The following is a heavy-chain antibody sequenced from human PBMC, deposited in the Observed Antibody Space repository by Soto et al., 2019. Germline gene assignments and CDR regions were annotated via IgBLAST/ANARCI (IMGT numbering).Heavy chain of an antibody. Sequence: GGFLRLSCAASGFTFSDYYMSWIRQAPGKGLEWVSYISSSGSTIYYADSVKGRFTISRDNAKNSLYLQMNSLRAEDTAVYYCARAEHSSSWYPPFDYYYYYMDVWGKGTTVTVSS. CDR3: ARAEHSSSWYPPFDYYYYYMDV. CDR1: GFTFSDYY. V-gene: IGHV3-11*01. J-gene: IGHJ6*03. CDR2: ISSSGSTI. D-gene: IGHD6-13*01.